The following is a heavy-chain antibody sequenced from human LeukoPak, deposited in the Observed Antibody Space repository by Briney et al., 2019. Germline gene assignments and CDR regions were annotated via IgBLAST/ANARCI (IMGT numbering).Heavy chain of an antibody. D-gene: IGHD1-26*01. CDR1: GFTFSSYS. Sequence: GGSQRLSCAASGFTFSSYSMNWVRQAPGKGLEWVSSISSSSSYIYYADSVKGRFTISRDNAKNSLYLQMNSLRAEDTAVYYCARVPGLRWELLTSDYWGQGTLVTVSS. CDR3: ARVPGLRWELLTSDY. J-gene: IGHJ4*02. V-gene: IGHV3-21*01. CDR2: ISSSSSYI.